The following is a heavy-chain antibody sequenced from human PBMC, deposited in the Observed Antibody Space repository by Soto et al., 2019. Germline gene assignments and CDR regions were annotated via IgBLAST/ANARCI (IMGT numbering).Heavy chain of an antibody. CDR1: GYTFTSYA. CDR3: ARDWTYYYDSSGYP. CDR2: INAGNGNT. D-gene: IGHD3-22*01. J-gene: IGHJ5*02. Sequence: QVQLVQSGAEVKKPGASVKVSCKASGYTFTSYAIHWVRQAPGQRLEWMGWINAGNGNTKYSQKFQGRVTITRDTSASTAYMELSSLRSEDTAVYYCARDWTYYYDSSGYPWGQGTLVTVSS. V-gene: IGHV1-3*01.